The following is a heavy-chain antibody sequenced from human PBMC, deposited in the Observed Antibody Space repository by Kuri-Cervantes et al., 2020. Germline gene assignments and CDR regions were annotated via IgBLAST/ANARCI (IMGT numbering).Heavy chain of an antibody. Sequence: ASVKVSCKASGYTFTSYGISWVRQAPGQGLEWMGWISAYNGDTNYAQKLQGRVTMTTDTSTSTAYMELRSLRSDDTAVYYCARHHSGTYYNGFDYWGQGTLVTVSS. D-gene: IGHD3-10*01. J-gene: IGHJ4*02. V-gene: IGHV1-18*01. CDR3: ARHHSGTYYNGFDY. CDR2: ISAYNGDT. CDR1: GYTFTSYG.